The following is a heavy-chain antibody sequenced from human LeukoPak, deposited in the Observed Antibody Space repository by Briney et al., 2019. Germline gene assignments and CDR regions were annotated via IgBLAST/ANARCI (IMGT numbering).Heavy chain of an antibody. V-gene: IGHV4-38-2*02. CDR1: GYSISSGYY. J-gene: IGHJ4*02. CDR3: ARRGSYSFRY. CDR2: IYHSGST. Sequence: SETLSLTCTVSGYSISSGYYWGWIRQPPGKGLEWIGSIYHSGSTYYNPSLKSRVTISVDTSKNQFSLKLSSVTAADTAVYYCARRGSYSFRYWGQGTLVTVSS. D-gene: IGHD1-26*01.